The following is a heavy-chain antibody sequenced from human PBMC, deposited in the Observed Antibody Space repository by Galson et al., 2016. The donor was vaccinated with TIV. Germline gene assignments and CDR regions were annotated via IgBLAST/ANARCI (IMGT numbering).Heavy chain of an antibody. V-gene: IGHV2-70*11. Sequence: TQTLTLTCTFSGFSLNTDGMCVNWIRQPPGKALEWLARIDWDDDKSYSPSLKTRLTISKDTSKNQVVLTMTNMDPVDPATYYCARISGYYDSSGHYIPRSFDYWGQGALVTVSS. CDR2: IDWDDDK. D-gene: IGHD3-22*01. CDR3: ARISGYYDSSGHYIPRSFDY. CDR1: GFSLNTDGMC. J-gene: IGHJ4*02.